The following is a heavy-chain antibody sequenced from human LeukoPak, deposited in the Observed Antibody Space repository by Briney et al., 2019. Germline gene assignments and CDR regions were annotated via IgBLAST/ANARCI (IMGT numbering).Heavy chain of an antibody. D-gene: IGHD3-10*01. CDR2: INWNGGST. CDR1: GFTFDDYG. J-gene: IGHJ4*02. CDR3: ARNGGSGSYLFEVFYFDY. Sequence: GGSLRLSCAASGFTFDDYGMSWVRQAPGKGLEWVSGINWNGGSTGYADSVKGRFTISRDNAKHSLYLQMNSLRAEETAVYYCARNGGSGSYLFEVFYFDYWGQGTLVTVSS. V-gene: IGHV3-20*04.